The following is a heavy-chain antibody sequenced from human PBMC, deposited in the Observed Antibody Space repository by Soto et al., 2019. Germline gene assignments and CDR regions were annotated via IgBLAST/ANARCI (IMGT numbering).Heavy chain of an antibody. CDR2: INWNGGST. CDR3: ARRTRNWNYARGYYYYMDV. D-gene: IGHD1-7*01. J-gene: IGHJ6*03. CDR1: GFTFDDYG. Sequence: GGSLRLSCAASGFTFDDYGMSWVRQAPGKGLEWVSGINWNGGSTGYADSVKGRFTISRDNAKNSLYLQMNSLRAEDTALYHCARRTRNWNYARGYYYYMDVWGKGTTVTVSS. V-gene: IGHV3-20*01.